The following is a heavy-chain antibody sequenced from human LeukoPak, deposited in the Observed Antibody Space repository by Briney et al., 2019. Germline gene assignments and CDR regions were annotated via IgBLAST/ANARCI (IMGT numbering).Heavy chain of an antibody. V-gene: IGHV3-7*04. CDR2: IKEDGSVK. CDR1: GLSFSTYW. D-gene: IGHD4-17*01. J-gene: IGHJ4*02. CDR3: AGGGDDYEY. Sequence: PGGSLRLSCAASGLSFSTYWMTWVRQAPGKGLEWVANIKEDGSVKFYVDSLKGRFTIFRDNAKNSLYLQMNSLRAEDTGVYYCAGGGDDYEYWGPGTLVTVSS.